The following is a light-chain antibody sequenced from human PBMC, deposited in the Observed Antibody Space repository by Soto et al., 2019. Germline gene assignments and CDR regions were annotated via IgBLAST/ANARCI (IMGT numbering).Light chain of an antibody. Sequence: EIVLTQSPGTLSLSPGESATLSCRASQSVGRNYLAWFQHKPDQAPRLLIYDASNRATGVPDRFSGSGSGTDFTLSVTRLEPEDFAVYYYHQYAVSPLTFGGGTTVEIK. CDR1: QSVGRNY. CDR3: HQYAVSPLT. V-gene: IGKV3-20*01. J-gene: IGKJ4*01. CDR2: DAS.